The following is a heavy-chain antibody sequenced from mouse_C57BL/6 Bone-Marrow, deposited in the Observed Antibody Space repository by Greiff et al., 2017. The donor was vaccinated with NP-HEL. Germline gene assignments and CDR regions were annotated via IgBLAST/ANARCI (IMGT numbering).Heavy chain of an antibody. CDR2: INPSTGGT. V-gene: IGHV1-42*01. Sequence: EVKLQQSGPELVKPGASVKISCKASGYSFTGYYMNWVKQSPEKSLEWIGEINPSTGGTTYNQKFKAKATLTVDKSSSTAYMQLKSLTSEDSAVYYCASYYDYDGPRFDYWGQGTLVTVSA. J-gene: IGHJ3*01. CDR3: ASYYDYDGPRFDY. CDR1: GYSFTGYY. D-gene: IGHD2-4*01.